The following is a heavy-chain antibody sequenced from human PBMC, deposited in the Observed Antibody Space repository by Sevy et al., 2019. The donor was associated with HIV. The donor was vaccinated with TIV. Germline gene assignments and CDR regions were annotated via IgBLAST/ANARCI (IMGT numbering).Heavy chain of an antibody. CDR2: IGGSADYT. Sequence: GGSLRLSCVTSGFTFSSYAMSWVRQTPGKGLEWVSAIGGSADYTYYADSVKGRFTISRDNSKNTLYLQMNGLRAEEPAVYYCAKEVSEPSYSYYWGQGTLVTVSS. D-gene: IGHD3-16*01. J-gene: IGHJ4*02. CDR1: GFTFSSYA. CDR3: AKEVSEPSYSYY. V-gene: IGHV3-23*01.